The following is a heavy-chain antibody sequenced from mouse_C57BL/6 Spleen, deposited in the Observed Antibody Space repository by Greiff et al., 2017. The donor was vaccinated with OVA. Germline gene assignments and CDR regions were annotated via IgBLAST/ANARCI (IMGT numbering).Heavy chain of an antibody. J-gene: IGHJ2*01. V-gene: IGHV1-80*01. CDR2: IYPGDGDT. D-gene: IGHD1-1*01. Sequence: VQLLQSGAELVKPGASVKISCKASGYAFSSYWMNWVKQRPGKGLEWIGQIYPGDGDTTYNGKFKGKATLTADKSSCPAYMQLSSLTSEDSDVYCCASATVRVFDYWGQATTLTVSS. CDR3: ASATVRVFDY. CDR1: GYAFSSYW.